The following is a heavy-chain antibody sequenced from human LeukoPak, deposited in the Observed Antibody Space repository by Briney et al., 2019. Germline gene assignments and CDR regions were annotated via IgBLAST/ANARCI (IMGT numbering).Heavy chain of an antibody. CDR3: ARDRRDNYYYDSSGLFDY. V-gene: IGHV1-69*06. J-gene: IGHJ4*02. CDR1: GGTFSSYA. CDR2: IIPIFGTA. Sequence: SVKVSCKASGGTFSSYAISWVRRAPGQGLEWMGGIIPIFGTANYAQKFQGRVTITADKSTSTAYIELSSLRSEDTAVYYCARDRRDNYYYDSSGLFDYWGQGTLVTVSS. D-gene: IGHD3-22*01.